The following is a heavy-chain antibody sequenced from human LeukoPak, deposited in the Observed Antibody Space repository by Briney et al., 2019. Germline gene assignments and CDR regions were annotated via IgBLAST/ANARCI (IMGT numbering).Heavy chain of an antibody. Sequence: GGSLRLSCVASGFIVSNYEMNWVRRAPGKGLEWISFIASDGSINYADSVKGRFTISRDNAKDTVYLQMNRLRAEDTAVYYCAREEITMVRGVMYYNMDVWGKGTTVTVSS. D-gene: IGHD3-10*01. CDR1: GFIVSNYE. V-gene: IGHV3-48*03. CDR2: IASDGSI. CDR3: AREEITMVRGVMYYNMDV. J-gene: IGHJ6*03.